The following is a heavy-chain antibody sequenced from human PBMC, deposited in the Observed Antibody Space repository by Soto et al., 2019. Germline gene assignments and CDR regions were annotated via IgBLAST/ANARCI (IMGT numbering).Heavy chain of an antibody. J-gene: IGHJ4*02. CDR3: ARAGPSWTIDY. CDR2: ISAYNGNT. D-gene: IGHD3-3*01. Sequence: ASVKVSCKASGYTFTSYGISWVRQAPGQGLEWIGWISAYNGNTNYAQKLQGRVTMTRNTSISTAYMELSSLRSEDTAVYYCARAGPSWTIDYWGQGTLVTVSS. V-gene: IGHV1-18*01. CDR1: GYTFTSYG.